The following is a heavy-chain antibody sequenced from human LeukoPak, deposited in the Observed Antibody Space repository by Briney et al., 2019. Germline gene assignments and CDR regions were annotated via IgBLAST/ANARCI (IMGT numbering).Heavy chain of an antibody. J-gene: IGHJ5*02. CDR3: ARHRGYCSSTNCYKNWFDP. Sequence: GESLKISCKGSGYNFSNYGIGWVRQMPGKGLEWMGLIDPGDSHAIYSPSFQGQVTISADKSISAAYLQWSSLKASDTAMYYCARHRGYCSSTNCYKNWFDPWGQGTLVTVSS. CDR2: IDPGDSHA. CDR1: GYNFSNYG. D-gene: IGHD2-2*02. V-gene: IGHV5-51*01.